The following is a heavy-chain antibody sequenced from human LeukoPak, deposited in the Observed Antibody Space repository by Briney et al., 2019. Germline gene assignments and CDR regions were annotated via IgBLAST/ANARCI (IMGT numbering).Heavy chain of an antibody. Sequence: GGSLRLSCAASGFTFSGFVISWVRQAPGKGPQWVADISGSGGSTYYADSVKGRFSVSRDNSKDMVYLELNSLRAEDTAVYYCAKNHEHGRYAGFDFWAEGALVAVSS. CDR2: ISGSGGST. CDR3: AKNHEHGRYAGFDF. V-gene: IGHV3-23*01. D-gene: IGHD2-2*01. J-gene: IGHJ4*03. CDR1: GFTFSGFV.